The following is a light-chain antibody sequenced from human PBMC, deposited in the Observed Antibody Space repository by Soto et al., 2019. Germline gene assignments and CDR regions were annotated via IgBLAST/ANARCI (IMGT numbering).Light chain of an antibody. Sequence: QSVLTQPPSLSEAPRQRVTISCSGSSSNIGKNVVTWYQQLPGQAPKLLIYYNDLLPSGVSDRFSGSKSVTSASLAISGLQSEDEADYYCASWDDSLNGPVFGGGTKLTVL. CDR2: YND. J-gene: IGLJ3*02. CDR1: SSNIGKNV. V-gene: IGLV1-36*01. CDR3: ASWDDSLNGPV.